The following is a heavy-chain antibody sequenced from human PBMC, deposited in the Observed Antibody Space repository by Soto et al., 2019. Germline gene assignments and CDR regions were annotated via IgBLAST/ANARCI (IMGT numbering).Heavy chain of an antibody. CDR2: IYYSGST. J-gene: IGHJ5*02. CDR3: ARGIAAAGTWWFDP. D-gene: IGHD6-13*01. CDR1: GGSISSYY. Sequence: SETLSLTCTVSGGSISSYYWTWFRQPPGKGLEWIGYIYYSGSTNYNPSLKSRVTISVDTSKNQFSLKLSSVTAADTAVYYCARGIAAAGTWWFDPWGQGTLVTVSS. V-gene: IGHV4-59*01.